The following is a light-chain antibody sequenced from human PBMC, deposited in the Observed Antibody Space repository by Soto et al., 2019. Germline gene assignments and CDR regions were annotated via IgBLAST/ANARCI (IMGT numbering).Light chain of an antibody. CDR2: HAS. J-gene: IGKJ1*01. V-gene: IGKV1-5*01. Sequence: DIQMTQAPSTLAASLGDRVTITCRASQSISNCLAWYQPKTGTAPKVLLYHASNLQSGVPSRFSGSGSGIELTLTISILQPDDFATYYCQQYNSYSFGQGTKVDIK. CDR3: QQYNSYS. CDR1: QSISNC.